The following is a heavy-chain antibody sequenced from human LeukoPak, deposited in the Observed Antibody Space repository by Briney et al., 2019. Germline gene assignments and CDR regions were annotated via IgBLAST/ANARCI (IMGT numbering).Heavy chain of an antibody. CDR3: AGGVKDDDSPNFDY. CDR2: IYHSGST. CDR1: GASISSGGYS. J-gene: IGHJ4*02. V-gene: IGHV4-30-2*01. Sequence: PSQTLSLTCAVSGASISSGGYSWSWMRQPPGKGLEWIGYIYHSGSTYYNPSLKSRVTISVDRSKNQFSLKLSSVTAADTAVYYCAGGVKDDDSPNFDYWGQGTLVTVSS. D-gene: IGHD3-22*01.